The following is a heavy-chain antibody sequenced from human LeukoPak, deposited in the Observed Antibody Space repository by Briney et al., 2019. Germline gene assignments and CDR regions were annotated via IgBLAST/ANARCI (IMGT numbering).Heavy chain of an antibody. CDR1: GFTFSSYE. CDR3: ARDDIRSGILASAGVRY. Sequence: GGSLRLSCAASGFTFSSYEMNWVRQAPGKGLEWVSYISSSGSTIYYADSVKGRFTISRDNAKNSLYLQMNSLRAEDTAVYYCARDDIRSGILASAGVRYWGQGTLVTVSS. V-gene: IGHV3-48*03. CDR2: ISSSGSTI. J-gene: IGHJ4*02. D-gene: IGHD2-15*01.